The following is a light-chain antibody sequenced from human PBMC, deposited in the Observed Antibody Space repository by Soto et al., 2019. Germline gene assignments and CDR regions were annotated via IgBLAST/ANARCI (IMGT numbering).Light chain of an antibody. CDR2: AAS. V-gene: IGKV1-17*01. CDR3: LQHNTYPWT. CDR1: QAIGND. Sequence: DIQRTQSPSSLSASVGDRVTITGRASQAIGNDLGWYRQTPGKAPKSXIYAASSLDSEVPLKFRGSGAGPAFALAISSLKPEDVETDSCLQHNTYPWTFCQGTKVDNK. J-gene: IGKJ1*01.